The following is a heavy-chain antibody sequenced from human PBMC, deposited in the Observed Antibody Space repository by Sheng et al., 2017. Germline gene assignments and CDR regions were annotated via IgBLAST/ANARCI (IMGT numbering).Heavy chain of an antibody. V-gene: IGHV3-7*03. D-gene: IGHD1-20*01. CDR1: GFTFSSHW. Sequence: EVQLVESGGGLVQPGGSLRLSCAASGFTFSSHWMSWVRQAPGKGLEWVANIKQDGSEKHYVDSVKGRFTISRDNSKNSLFLQTNILSAEDTAVYYCAREEYIWKGHYYFYYLDVWGKGTTVTVSS. J-gene: IGHJ6*03. CDR3: AREEYIWKGHYYFYYLDV. CDR2: IKQDGSEK.